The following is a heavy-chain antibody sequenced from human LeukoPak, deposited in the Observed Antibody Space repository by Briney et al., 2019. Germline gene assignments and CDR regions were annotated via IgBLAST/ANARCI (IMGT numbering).Heavy chain of an antibody. D-gene: IGHD3-3*01. Sequence: PSQTLSLTCTVSGGSISSGSYYWRWIRQPAGTGQEWIGRIYTSGSTNYNPSLKSRVTISVDTSKNQFSLKLSSVTAADTAVYYCASTPPPHYDFWSGYYQHYYYMDVWGKGTTVTVSS. CDR1: GGSISSGSYY. J-gene: IGHJ6*03. CDR3: ASTPPPHYDFWSGYYQHYYYMDV. V-gene: IGHV4-61*02. CDR2: IYTSGST.